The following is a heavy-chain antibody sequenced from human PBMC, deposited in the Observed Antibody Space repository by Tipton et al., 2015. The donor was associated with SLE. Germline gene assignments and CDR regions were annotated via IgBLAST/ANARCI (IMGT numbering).Heavy chain of an antibody. CDR3: ARSNWGWAFDI. J-gene: IGHJ3*02. V-gene: IGHV3-21*01. Sequence: SLRLSCAASGFTFSSHSMNWVRQAPGKGLEWVSSVSSSSSYIYYADSGRGRFTISRDNAKNSVYLQMNSLRVEDTAVYYCARSNWGWAFDIWGEGTMVTVSS. D-gene: IGHD7-27*01. CDR2: VSSSSSYI. CDR1: GFTFSSHS.